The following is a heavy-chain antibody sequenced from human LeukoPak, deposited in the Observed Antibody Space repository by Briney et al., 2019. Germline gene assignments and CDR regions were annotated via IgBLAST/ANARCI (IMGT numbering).Heavy chain of an antibody. D-gene: IGHD1-26*01. CDR3: ARGSGSYWDY. CDR1: GFTLRSYC. V-gene: IGHV3-21*01. J-gene: IGHJ4*02. Sequence: GGGLRLSCAASGFTLRSYCMNWVRPGPGEGVEWVSSISSSSSYIYYADSVKGRFTISRDNAKNSLYLQMNSLRAEDTAVYYCARGSGSYWDYWGQGTLVTVSS. CDR2: ISSSSSYI.